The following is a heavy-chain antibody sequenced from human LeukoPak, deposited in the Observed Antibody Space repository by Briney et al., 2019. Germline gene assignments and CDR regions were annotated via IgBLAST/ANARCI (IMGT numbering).Heavy chain of an antibody. J-gene: IGHJ4*02. D-gene: IGHD1-26*01. Sequence: ASVKVSCKASGYTFTSYGISWVRQAPGQGLEWMGWISAYNGNTNYAQKLQGRVTMTTDTSTSTAYMELRSLRSDDTAVYYCARDHSGIVGATNFDYWGQGTLVTVSS. CDR2: ISAYNGNT. CDR1: GYTFTSYG. V-gene: IGHV1-18*01. CDR3: ARDHSGIVGATNFDY.